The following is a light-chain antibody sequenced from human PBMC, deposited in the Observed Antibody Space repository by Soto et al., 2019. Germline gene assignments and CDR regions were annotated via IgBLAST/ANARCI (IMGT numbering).Light chain of an antibody. CDR1: QSIRYW. CDR2: DAS. V-gene: IGKV1-5*01. J-gene: IGKJ5*01. Sequence: DIQMTQSPSTLSASVGDRVTITCRASQSIRYWVAWYQHKPGKAPKLLIYDASTLESGVPTRFSGSGYGTDFTLSINNLQPDDFATYYCQQYNRLITFGQGTRLEIK. CDR3: QQYNRLIT.